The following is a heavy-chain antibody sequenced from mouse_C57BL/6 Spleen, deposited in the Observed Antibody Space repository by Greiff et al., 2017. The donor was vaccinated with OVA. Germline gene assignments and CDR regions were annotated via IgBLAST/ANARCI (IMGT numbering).Heavy chain of an antibody. CDR1: GYAFSSYW. CDR3: ARSSHYDVNYYAMDY. D-gene: IGHD2-4*01. J-gene: IGHJ4*01. Sequence: QVQLQQSGAELVKPGASVKISCKASGYAFSSYWMNWVKQRPGKGLEWIGQIYPGDGDTNYNGKFKGKATLTADKSSSTAYMQLSSLTSEDSAVYFCARSSHYDVNYYAMDYWGQGTSVTVSS. CDR2: IYPGDGDT. V-gene: IGHV1-80*01.